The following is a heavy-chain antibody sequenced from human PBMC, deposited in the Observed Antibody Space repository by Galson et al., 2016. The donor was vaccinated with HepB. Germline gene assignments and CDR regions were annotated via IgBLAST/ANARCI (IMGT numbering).Heavy chain of an antibody. CDR3: ARTGGYFFDF. J-gene: IGHJ4*02. CDR1: GGSISSENW. Sequence: ETLSLTCAVSGGSISSENWWSWVRQPPGKGLEWIGELYHAAYTNYNPSLKSRVTILLDKSKNQLSLKLSSVTAADTAVYYCARTGGYFFDFWGQGTLVTVPS. V-gene: IGHV4-4*02. D-gene: IGHD3-22*01. CDR2: LYHAAYT.